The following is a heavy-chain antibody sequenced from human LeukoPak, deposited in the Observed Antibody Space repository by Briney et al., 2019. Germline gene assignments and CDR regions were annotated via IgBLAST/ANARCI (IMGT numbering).Heavy chain of an antibody. J-gene: IGHJ4*02. V-gene: IGHV1-8*01. Sequence: EASVTVSCKASGYTFTSYDINWVRQATGQGLEWMGWMNPNSGNTGYAQKFQGRVTMTRNTSISTAYMELSSLRSEDTAVYYCARAKYLRKKYSSSWHSIYYFDYWGQGTLVTVSS. D-gene: IGHD6-13*01. CDR2: MNPNSGNT. CDR3: ARAKYLRKKYSSSWHSIYYFDY. CDR1: GYTFTSYD.